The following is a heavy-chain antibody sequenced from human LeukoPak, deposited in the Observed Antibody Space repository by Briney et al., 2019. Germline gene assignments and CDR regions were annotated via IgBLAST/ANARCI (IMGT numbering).Heavy chain of an antibody. CDR2: SYDGGST. J-gene: IGHJ4*02. CDR1: GGSISSTYYY. Sequence: ASETLSLTCTVPGGSISSTYYYWGWIRQPPGKGLEWIGSSYDGGSTYYNPSLRSRITMSVDTSKNQFSLKLSSVTAADTAVYYCVRQGSGPDYWGQGTLVTVAS. D-gene: IGHD5-12*01. V-gene: IGHV4-39*01. CDR3: VRQGSGPDY.